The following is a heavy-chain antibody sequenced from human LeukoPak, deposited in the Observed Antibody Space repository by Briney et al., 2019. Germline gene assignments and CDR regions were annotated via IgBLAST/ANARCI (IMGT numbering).Heavy chain of an antibody. J-gene: IGHJ4*02. CDR2: ISSSSTSI. D-gene: IGHD7-27*01. Sequence: TGGSLRLSCAASGFTFSSHWMHWVRQAPGKGLEWVSSISSSSTSIYYADSVKGRFTISRDNAKNSLYLQMNSLRAEDTAVYYCARDPLGRAADYWGQGTLVTVSS. V-gene: IGHV3-21*01. CDR1: GFTFSSHW. CDR3: ARDPLGRAADY.